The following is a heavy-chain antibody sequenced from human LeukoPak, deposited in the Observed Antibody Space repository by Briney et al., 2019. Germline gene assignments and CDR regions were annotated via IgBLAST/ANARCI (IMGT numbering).Heavy chain of an antibody. CDR1: KFTFSNYA. Sequence: GGSLRLSCAASKFTFSNYAMHWVRQAPGKGLEWVAVISFDGNNKYYADSVKGRFTISRDNSKNTLYLQMNSLRAEDTAVYYCAKETLPYYYDSSGYFDAFDIWGQGTMVTVSS. D-gene: IGHD3-22*01. CDR2: ISFDGNNK. V-gene: IGHV3-30*18. J-gene: IGHJ3*02. CDR3: AKETLPYYYDSSGYFDAFDI.